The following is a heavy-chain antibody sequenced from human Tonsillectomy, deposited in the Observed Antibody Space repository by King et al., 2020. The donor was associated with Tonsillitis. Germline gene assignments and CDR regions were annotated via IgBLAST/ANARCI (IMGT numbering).Heavy chain of an antibody. J-gene: IGHJ4*02. Sequence: VQLQESGPGLVKPSETLSLMCTVSGGSISNYYWSWIRQPPGKGLEWIGYIYYSGSTNYNPSLKSRVTISVDTSKNQFSLKLRSVTAAATAFYYCARASSGSPRSHFDYWGQGTLVTVSS. CDR1: GGSISNYY. D-gene: IGHD3-22*01. V-gene: IGHV4-59*01. CDR3: ARASSGSPRSHFDY. CDR2: IYYSGST.